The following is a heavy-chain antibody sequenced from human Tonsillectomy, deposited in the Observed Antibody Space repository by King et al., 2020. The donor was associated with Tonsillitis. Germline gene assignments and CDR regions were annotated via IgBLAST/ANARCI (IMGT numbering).Heavy chain of an antibody. D-gene: IGHD2-2*01. CDR1: GYTFTGYF. CDR2: INPNSGGT. CDR3: ARAGVPAALYGMDV. V-gene: IGHV1-2*02. Sequence: GAEGKKPGASVKVSCKASGYTFTGYFIHWVRQAPGQGLEWMGWINPNSGGTNYAQKFQGRVTMTRDTSISTAYMERSRLRSDDTAVYYCARAGVPAALYGMDVWGQGTTVTVSS. J-gene: IGHJ6*02.